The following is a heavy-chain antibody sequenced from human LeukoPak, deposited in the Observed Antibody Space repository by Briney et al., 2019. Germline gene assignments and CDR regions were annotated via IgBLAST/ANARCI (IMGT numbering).Heavy chain of an antibody. CDR3: ATEQWVPYYFHY. V-gene: IGHV4-61*01. J-gene: IGHJ4*02. D-gene: IGHD1-26*01. CDR2: IYYTGNT. CDR1: GGSVSSDNFY. Sequence: SETLSLTCTVSGGSVSSDNFYWSWIRQPPGKGLEWIGYIYYTGNTNYNPSLKSRVTISVDTSKNQFSLKLSSVAAADTAVYYCATEQWVPYYFHYWGQGSLVTVSS.